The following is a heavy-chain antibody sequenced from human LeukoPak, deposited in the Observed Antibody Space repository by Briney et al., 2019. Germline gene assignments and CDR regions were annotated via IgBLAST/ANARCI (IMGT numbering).Heavy chain of an antibody. CDR1: GYTFTNYI. CDR2: ISAYNGNT. CDR3: ARDRSSSDY. Sequence: ASVKVSCKASGYTFTNYIISWVRQAPGQGLEWMGCISAYNGNTNYAQKLQGRVTMSTDASTSTAYMELRSLRSDDTAVYYCARDRSSSDYWGQGTLVTVSS. D-gene: IGHD3-10*01. V-gene: IGHV1-18*04. J-gene: IGHJ4*02.